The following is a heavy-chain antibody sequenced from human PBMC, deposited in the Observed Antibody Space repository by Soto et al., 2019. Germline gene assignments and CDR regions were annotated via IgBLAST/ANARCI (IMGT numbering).Heavy chain of an antibody. D-gene: IGHD2-2*01. V-gene: IGHV1-69*01. Sequence: QVQLVQSGADVKKPGSSVKVSCKASGGTFSSYAISWVRQAPGQGLEWMGGIIPISGTANYAQKFQGRVTITADESTSTVYRGLSSMRSEDTAVYFCARSQGSSTSLEIYYYYYYGMDVWGQGTTVTVSS. CDR3: ARSQGSSTSLEIYYYYYYGMDV. J-gene: IGHJ6*02. CDR1: GGTFSSYA. CDR2: IIPISGTA.